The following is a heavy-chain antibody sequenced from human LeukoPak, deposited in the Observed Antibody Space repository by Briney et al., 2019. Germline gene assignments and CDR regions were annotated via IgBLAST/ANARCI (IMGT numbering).Heavy chain of an antibody. CDR2: IYYSGTT. J-gene: IGHJ6*02. CDR3: ARDSLYYYDSGSLSRYYYYYGMDV. Sequence: PSETLSLTCTVSGGSISSYYWSWIRQPPGKGLEWIGYIYYSGTTNYNPSLKSRVTISVDTSKNQFSLKLSSVTAADTAVYYCARDSLYYYDSGSLSRYYYYYGMDVWGQGTTVTVSS. CDR1: GGSISSYY. V-gene: IGHV4-59*01. D-gene: IGHD3-10*01.